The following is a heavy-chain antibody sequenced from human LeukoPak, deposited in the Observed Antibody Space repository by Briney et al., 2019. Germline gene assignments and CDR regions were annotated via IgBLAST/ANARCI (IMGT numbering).Heavy chain of an antibody. CDR2: INQDGGEK. D-gene: IGHD2-2*01. J-gene: IGHJ4*02. CDR3: ATGRSCTTCYLPDY. Sequence: GGSLRLSCTAPGFTFGDYAMTWVRQAPGKGLEWVANINQDGGEKYYVGSVKGRFTISRDNAKNSLYLQMNSLRAEDTAVYHCATGRSCTTCYLPDYWGQGTLVTVSS. CDR1: GFTFGDYA. V-gene: IGHV3-7*01.